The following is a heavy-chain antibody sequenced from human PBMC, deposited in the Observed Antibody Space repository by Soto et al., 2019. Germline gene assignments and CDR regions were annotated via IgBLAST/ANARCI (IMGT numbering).Heavy chain of an antibody. D-gene: IGHD6-19*01. Sequence: QITLKESGPTLVKPTQTLTLTCTFSGFSLSTSGVGVGWIRQPPGKALEWLGLIYWDDDKRYSPSLKSRLTIXKXXSKNQVVLTMTNMDPVDTATYYCAHHYTRGWPLDPWGQGTLVTVSS. V-gene: IGHV2-5*02. CDR1: GFSLSTSGVG. J-gene: IGHJ5*02. CDR3: AHHYTRGWPLDP. CDR2: IYWDDDK.